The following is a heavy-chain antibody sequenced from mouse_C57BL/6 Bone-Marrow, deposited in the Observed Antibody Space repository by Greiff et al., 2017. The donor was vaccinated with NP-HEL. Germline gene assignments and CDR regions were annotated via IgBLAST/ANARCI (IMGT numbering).Heavy chain of an antibody. CDR1: GFTFSSYA. J-gene: IGHJ3*01. CDR2: ISDGGSYT. CDR3: ARDRDYYGRGFAY. V-gene: IGHV5-4*01. Sequence: EVQVVESGGGLVKPGGSLKLSCAASGFTFSSYAMSWVRQTPEKRLEWVATISDGGSYTYYPDNVKGRFTISRDNAKNNLYLQMSHLKSEDTAMYYCARDRDYYGRGFAYWGQGTLVTVSA. D-gene: IGHD1-1*01.